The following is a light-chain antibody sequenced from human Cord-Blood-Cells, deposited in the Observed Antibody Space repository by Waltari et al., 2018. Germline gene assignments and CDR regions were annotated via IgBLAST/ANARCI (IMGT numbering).Light chain of an antibody. CDR1: QSISSY. CDR3: QQSYSTPPS. CDR2: AAS. Sequence: DIQMTQSPSSLSASVGDRVTITCRARQSISSYLNWYQQKPGKDPKLLLYAASSLQSGIPARFNCSGSGTDFTLTNSSLQPEDFSTYYCQQSYSTPPSFGQGTKLEIK. J-gene: IGKJ2*03. V-gene: IGKV1-39*01.